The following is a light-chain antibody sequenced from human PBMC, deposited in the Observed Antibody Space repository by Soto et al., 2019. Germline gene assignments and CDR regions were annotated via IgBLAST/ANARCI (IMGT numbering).Light chain of an antibody. Sequence: DIQMTQSPSSLSASVGASVTITCRASQNIYNYLNWYQQKPGKAPRLLIYAASTLHSGVPSRFTGSGPGTDFSLTINGLQPEDFATYYCQHSYTAPPFTFGQGTRLEI. CDR1: QNIYNY. J-gene: IGKJ2*01. CDR2: AAS. V-gene: IGKV1-39*01. CDR3: QHSYTAPPFT.